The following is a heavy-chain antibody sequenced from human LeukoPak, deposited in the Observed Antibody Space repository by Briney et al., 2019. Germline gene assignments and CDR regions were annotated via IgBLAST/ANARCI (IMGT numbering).Heavy chain of an antibody. Sequence: GGSLRLSCAASGFTLGNYWMHWVRQAPGKGLVWASHTNTDETSTNYADSVKGRFTISRDNAKNSLFLQMNSLRAEDTAVYYCARDIATAGHLAFDYWGQGTLVTVSS. D-gene: IGHD6-13*01. CDR3: ARDIATAGHLAFDY. V-gene: IGHV3-74*01. J-gene: IGHJ4*02. CDR2: TNTDETST. CDR1: GFTLGNYW.